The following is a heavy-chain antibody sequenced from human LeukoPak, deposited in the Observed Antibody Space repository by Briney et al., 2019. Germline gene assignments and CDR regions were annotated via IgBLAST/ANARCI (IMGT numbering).Heavy chain of an antibody. J-gene: IGHJ4*02. V-gene: IGHV3-23*01. Sequence: QPGGSLRLSCTAAGFTLSSYAMSWVRQAPGKGLEWVSTDTGRGGTTYYADSVKGRFTISRDNSKNKLFLQMKSLRAEDTATYYCAKVRYSGGWYGRFDYWGQGTLVTVSS. CDR1: GFTLSSYA. D-gene: IGHD6-19*01. CDR2: DTGRGGTT. CDR3: AKVRYSGGWYGRFDY.